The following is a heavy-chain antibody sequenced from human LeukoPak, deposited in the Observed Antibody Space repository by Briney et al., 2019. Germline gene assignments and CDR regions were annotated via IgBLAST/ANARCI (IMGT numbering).Heavy chain of an antibody. CDR3: ARVRYCSSTSCRGALDI. J-gene: IGHJ3*02. Sequence: GGSLRLSCAASGFTFSDHYMDWVRQAPGKGLEWVGRTRNKANSYTTEYAASVKGRFTISRDDSKNSLYLQMYSLKTEDTAVYYCARVRYCSSTSCRGALDIWGQGTMVTVSS. CDR2: TRNKANSYTT. CDR1: GFTFSDHY. V-gene: IGHV3-72*01. D-gene: IGHD2-2*01.